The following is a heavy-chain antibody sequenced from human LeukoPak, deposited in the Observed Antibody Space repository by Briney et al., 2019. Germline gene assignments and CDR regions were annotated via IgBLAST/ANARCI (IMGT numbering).Heavy chain of an antibody. V-gene: IGHV3-48*04. D-gene: IGHD3-3*01. CDR2: ITGTLFSGHRTTT. CDR3: ARGKDRGFLEWFDS. Sequence: GGYLRLSCAASGFTFSTFTMHWVRQVPGAGPEWISSITGTLFSGHRTTTYYADSVTGRFTISRDDAKNSLYLQMNGLRVEDTAIYYCARGKDRGFLEWFDSWGQGSLVTVSS. CDR1: GFTFSTFT. J-gene: IGHJ5*01.